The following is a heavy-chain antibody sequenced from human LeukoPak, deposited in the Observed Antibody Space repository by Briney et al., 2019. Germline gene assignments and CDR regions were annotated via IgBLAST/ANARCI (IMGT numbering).Heavy chain of an antibody. V-gene: IGHV3-30*04. CDR2: ISYDGSNK. J-gene: IGHJ3*02. Sequence: PGRSLRLSCAASGFTFSSYAMHWVRQAPGKGLEWVAVISYDGSNKYYADSVKGRFTISRDNAKNSLYLQMNSLRAEDTAVYYCARVGRRDYGDYVRDAAFDIWGQGTMVTVSS. D-gene: IGHD4-17*01. CDR1: GFTFSSYA. CDR3: ARVGRRDYGDYVRDAAFDI.